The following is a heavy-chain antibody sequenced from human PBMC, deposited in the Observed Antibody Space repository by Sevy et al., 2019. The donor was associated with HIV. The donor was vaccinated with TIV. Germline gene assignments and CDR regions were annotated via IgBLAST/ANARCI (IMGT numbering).Heavy chain of an antibody. D-gene: IGHD3-10*01. Sequence: GGSLRLSCAASGFTFSIDWMTWVRQAPGKGLEWVANIKQDGSGKYYVNSVKGRFTISSDNAKISLYLQMNSQRAADTAVYYCARDSGDDFDARRGSYYCFYGMDVWGQGTPVTVSS. CDR1: GFTFSIDW. CDR3: ARDSGDDFDARRGSYYCFYGMDV. V-gene: IGHV3-7*01. J-gene: IGHJ6*02. CDR2: IKQDGSGK.